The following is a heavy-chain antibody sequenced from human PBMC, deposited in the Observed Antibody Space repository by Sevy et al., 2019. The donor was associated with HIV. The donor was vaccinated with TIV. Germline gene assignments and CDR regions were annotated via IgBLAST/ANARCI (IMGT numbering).Heavy chain of an antibody. D-gene: IGHD3-22*01. CDR1: GFTFSSYA. CDR2: ISYDGSNK. Sequence: GGSLRLSCAASGFTFSSYAMNWVRQAPGKGLEWVAVISYDGSNKYYADSVKGRFTISRDNSKNTLYLQMNSLRAEDTAVYYCARGAPHKYYYDSSGYSGKGNFDYWGQGTLVTVSS. J-gene: IGHJ4*02. CDR3: ARGAPHKYYYDSSGYSGKGNFDY. V-gene: IGHV3-30-3*01.